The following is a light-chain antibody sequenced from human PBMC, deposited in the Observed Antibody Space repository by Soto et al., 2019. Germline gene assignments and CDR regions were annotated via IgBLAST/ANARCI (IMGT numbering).Light chain of an antibody. V-gene: IGKV1-27*01. J-gene: IGKJ4*01. CDR2: AAS. CDR1: QGIGVY. Sequence: DIQMTQSPSSVSASLGDRVTITCRASQGIGVYLAWFQQKPGNVPKLLIYAASTLQAGVPSRFSGSGSGTDFTLTISSLHPEDVATYYYQKYNSAPLTFGGGTKVEIK. CDR3: QKYNSAPLT.